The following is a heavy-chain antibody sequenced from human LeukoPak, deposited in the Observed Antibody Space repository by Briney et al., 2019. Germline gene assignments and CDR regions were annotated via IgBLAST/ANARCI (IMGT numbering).Heavy chain of an antibody. CDR3: TRRHMVRGVIRTAGFDY. D-gene: IGHD3-10*01. CDR1: GFTFSSYA. V-gene: IGHV3-30*04. J-gene: IGHJ4*02. Sequence: PGGSLRLSCAASGFTFSSYAMHWVRQAPGKGLEWVAVISYDGSNKYYADSVKGRFTISRDNSKNTLYLQMNSLKTEDTAVYYCTRRHMVRGVIRTAGFDYWGQGTLVTVSS. CDR2: ISYDGSNK.